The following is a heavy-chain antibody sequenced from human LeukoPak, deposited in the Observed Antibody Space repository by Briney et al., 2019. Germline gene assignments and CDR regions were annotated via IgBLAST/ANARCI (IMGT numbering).Heavy chain of an antibody. CDR1: GFTFSSYW. CDR3: AKSPAAGEEYYYDSSGYLWAFDI. J-gene: IGHJ3*02. CDR2: ISGSGGST. D-gene: IGHD3-22*01. Sequence: GGSLRLSCAASGFTFSSYWMSWVRQAPGKGLEWVSAISGSGGSTYYADSVKGRFTISRDNSKNTLYLQMNSLRAEDTAVYYCAKSPAAGEEYYYDSSGYLWAFDIWGQGTMVTVSS. V-gene: IGHV3-23*01.